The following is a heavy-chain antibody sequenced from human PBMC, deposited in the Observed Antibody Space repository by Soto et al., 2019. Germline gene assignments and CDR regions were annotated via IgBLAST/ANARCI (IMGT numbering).Heavy chain of an antibody. Sequence: QVQLVQSGAEVKKPGASVKVSCKASGYTFTSYGISWVRQAPGQGLEWMGWISAYKGDTNYAQKFQGRVAMTTDTSTSIAYMELRSLRSDDTAVYYCARDESGYSYPRSMDVRGQGTTVTVSS. CDR2: ISAYKGDT. J-gene: IGHJ6*02. CDR1: GYTFTSYG. V-gene: IGHV1-18*01. D-gene: IGHD5-18*01. CDR3: ARDESGYSYPRSMDV.